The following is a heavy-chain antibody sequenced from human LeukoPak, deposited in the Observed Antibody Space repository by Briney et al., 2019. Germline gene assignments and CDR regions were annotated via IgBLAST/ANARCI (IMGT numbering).Heavy chain of an antibody. Sequence: ASETLSLTCTVSGGSISSYYWSWIRQPAGKGLEWIGRIYTSGSTNYNPSLKSRVTMSVDTSKNQFSLKLSSVTAADTAVYYCARDRQWLVRWDYWFDPWGQGTLVTVSS. V-gene: IGHV4-4*07. CDR2: IYTSGST. CDR1: GGSISSYY. J-gene: IGHJ5*02. CDR3: ARDRQWLVRWDYWFDP. D-gene: IGHD6-19*01.